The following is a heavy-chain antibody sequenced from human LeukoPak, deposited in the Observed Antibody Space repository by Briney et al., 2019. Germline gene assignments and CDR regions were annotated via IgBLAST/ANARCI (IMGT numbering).Heavy chain of an antibody. J-gene: IGHJ4*02. CDR2: IYYSGST. CDR1: GGSISSYC. Sequence: PSETLSLTCTVSGGSISSYCWSWIRQPPGKGLEWIGYIYYSGSTNYNPSLKSRVTISVDTSKNQFSLKLSSVTAADTAVYYCARGGTSWYYDSSGYYYWGQGTLVTVSS. CDR3: ARGGTSWYYDSSGYYY. D-gene: IGHD3-22*01. V-gene: IGHV4-59*01.